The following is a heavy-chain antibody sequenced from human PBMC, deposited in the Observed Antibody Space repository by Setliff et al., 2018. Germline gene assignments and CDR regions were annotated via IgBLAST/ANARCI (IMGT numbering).Heavy chain of an antibody. CDR2: ISSSSSYI. J-gene: IGHJ5*02. Sequence: LRLSCAASGFPFSSYSMNWVRQAPGKGLEWVSSISSSSSYIYYADSVKGRFTISRDNAKNSLYLQMNSLRAEDTAVYYCARDKLRFLENWFDPWGQGTLVTVSS. D-gene: IGHD3-3*01. V-gene: IGHV3-21*01. CDR1: GFPFSSYS. CDR3: ARDKLRFLENWFDP.